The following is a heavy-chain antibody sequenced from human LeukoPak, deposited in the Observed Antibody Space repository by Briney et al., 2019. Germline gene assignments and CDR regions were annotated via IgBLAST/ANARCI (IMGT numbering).Heavy chain of an antibody. CDR1: GYTFTGYY. CDR2: INPNSGGT. CDR3: ARGQFRWLQFVY. Sequence: ASVKVSCKASGYTFTGYYMHWVRQAPRQRLEWMGRINPNSGGTNYAQKFQGRVTMTRDTSISTAYMELSRLRSDDTAVYYCARGQFRWLQFVYWGQGTLVTVSS. D-gene: IGHD5-24*01. J-gene: IGHJ4*02. V-gene: IGHV1-2*06.